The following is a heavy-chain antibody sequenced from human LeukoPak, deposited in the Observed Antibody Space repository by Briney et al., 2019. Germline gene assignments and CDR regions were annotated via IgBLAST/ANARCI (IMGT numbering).Heavy chain of an antibody. CDR1: GFTFSSKW. J-gene: IGHJ4*02. CDR2: IHKDGSST. Sequence: PGGSLRLSCAASGFTFSSKWMHWVRQAPGKGLVWVSRIHKDGSSTTYADPVKGRFTISRDNAKNTLYLQMNSLRAEDTAMYYCAREAYGSGNYYSDYWGQGTLVTVSS. V-gene: IGHV3-74*01. CDR3: AREAYGSGNYYSDY. D-gene: IGHD3-10*01.